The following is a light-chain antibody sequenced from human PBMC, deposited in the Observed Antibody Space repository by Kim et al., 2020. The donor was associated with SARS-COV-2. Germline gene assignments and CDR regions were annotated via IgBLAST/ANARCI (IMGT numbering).Light chain of an antibody. CDR3: QQYDGYSQT. CDR2: KAS. Sequence: DIQMTQSPSTLSASVGDRVTITCRASQNVKTWLAWYQQKPGKAPKLLIYKASSLASAVPSRFSGSGSGTEFTLTVSSLRPDDFATYYCQQYDGYSQTFGQGTKVDIK. V-gene: IGKV1-5*03. J-gene: IGKJ1*01. CDR1: QNVKTW.